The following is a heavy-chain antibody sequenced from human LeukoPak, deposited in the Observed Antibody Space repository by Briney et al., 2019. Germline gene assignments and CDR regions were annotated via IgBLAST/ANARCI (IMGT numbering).Heavy chain of an antibody. J-gene: IGHJ5*02. CDR2: IIPIFGTA. CDR3: ARDLTMVRGARYRPYNWFGP. V-gene: IGHV1-69*13. CDR1: GGIFSDYA. D-gene: IGHD3-10*01. Sequence: SVKVSCKASGGIFSDYALNWVRQAPGQGLEWMGGIIPIFGTANSAQKFQGRVTISADESTSTVYMELSSLRSEDTAVYYCARDLTMVRGARYRPYNWFGPWGQGTLVTVSS.